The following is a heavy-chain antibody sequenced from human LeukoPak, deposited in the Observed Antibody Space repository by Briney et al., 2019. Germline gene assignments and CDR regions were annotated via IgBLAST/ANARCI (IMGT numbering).Heavy chain of an antibody. J-gene: IGHJ4*02. CDR3: ARDNDFWSGLYYFDY. Sequence: ASVKVSCKASGYTFTGYYMHWVRQARGQGLEWMGWINPNSGGTNYAQKFQGRVTMTRDTSISTAYMELSRLRSDDTAVYYCARDNDFWSGLYYFDYWGQGTLVTVSS. V-gene: IGHV1-2*02. CDR2: INPNSGGT. CDR1: GYTFTGYY. D-gene: IGHD3-3*01.